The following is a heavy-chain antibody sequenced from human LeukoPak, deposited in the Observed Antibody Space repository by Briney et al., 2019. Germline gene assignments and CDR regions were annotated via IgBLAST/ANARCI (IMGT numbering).Heavy chain of an antibody. V-gene: IGHV3-23*01. CDR1: GFTFSSYA. CDR2: ISGSGGST. Sequence: GGSLRLSCAASGFTFSSYAMSWVRQAPGKGLEWVSAISGSGGSTYYADSVKGRFTISRDNSKHTLYLQMNSLRAEDTAVYYCAKDLYYYDSSGYFRDPGYDYWGQGTLVTVSS. J-gene: IGHJ4*02. CDR3: AKDLYYYDSSGYFRDPGYDY. D-gene: IGHD3-22*01.